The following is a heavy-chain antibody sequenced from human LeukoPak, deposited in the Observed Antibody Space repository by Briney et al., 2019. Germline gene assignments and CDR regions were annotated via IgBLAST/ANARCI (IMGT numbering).Heavy chain of an antibody. Sequence: SETLSLTCTVSGGSISSYYWSWIRQPPGKGLEWIGYIYYSGSTNYNPSLKSRVTISVDTSKNQFSLKLSSVTAADTAVYYCARLATGSWSDYWGQGTLVTVSS. V-gene: IGHV4-59*08. CDR3: ARLATGSWSDY. D-gene: IGHD6-13*01. CDR1: GGSISSYY. J-gene: IGHJ4*02. CDR2: IYYSGST.